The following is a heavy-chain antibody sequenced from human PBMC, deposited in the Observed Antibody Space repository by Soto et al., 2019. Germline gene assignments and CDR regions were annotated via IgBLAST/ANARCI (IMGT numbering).Heavy chain of an antibody. V-gene: IGHV1-46*01. CDR1: GYTLTSYY. CDR2: INPSGGST. CDR3: ARATWTAGYCSSTSCDPGYGMDV. D-gene: IGHD2-2*01. Sequence: ASVKVSCKASGYTLTSYYMHWVRQAPGQGLEWMGIINPSGGSTSYAQKFQGRVTMTRDTSTSTVYMELSSLRSEDTAVYYCARATWTAGYCSSTSCDPGYGMDVWGQGTTVTVSS. J-gene: IGHJ6*02.